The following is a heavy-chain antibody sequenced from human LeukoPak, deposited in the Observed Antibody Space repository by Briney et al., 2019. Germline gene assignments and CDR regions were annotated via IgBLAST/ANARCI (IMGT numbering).Heavy chain of an antibody. CDR1: GFTFSSYA. CDR3: ARGLTIFGVVIKPTLDY. D-gene: IGHD3-3*01. V-gene: IGHV3-30*04. Sequence: GGSLRLSCAASGFTFSSYAMHWVRQAPGKGLGWVAVISYDGSNKYYADSVKGRFTISRDNSKNTLYLQMNSLRAEDTAVYYCARGLTIFGVVIKPTLDYWGQGTLVTVSS. J-gene: IGHJ4*02. CDR2: ISYDGSNK.